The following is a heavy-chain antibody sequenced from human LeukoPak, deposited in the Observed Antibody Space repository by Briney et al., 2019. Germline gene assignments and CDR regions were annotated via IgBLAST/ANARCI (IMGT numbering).Heavy chain of an antibody. Sequence: PSETLSLTCTVSGGSISSSSYYWGWIRQPPGKGLEWIGSVYSSGRTYYNPSLTSRVTVSVDTSKNQFSLKLSSVTAADTAVYYCAGASGYSYGLDYWGQGTLVTVSS. CDR1: GGSISSSSYY. V-gene: IGHV4-39*07. CDR2: VYSSGRT. J-gene: IGHJ4*02. D-gene: IGHD5-18*01. CDR3: AGASGYSYGLDY.